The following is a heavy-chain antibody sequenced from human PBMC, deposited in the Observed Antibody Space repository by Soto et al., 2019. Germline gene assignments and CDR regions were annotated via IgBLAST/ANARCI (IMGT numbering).Heavy chain of an antibody. J-gene: IGHJ4*02. CDR3: ARDDSGYSGSHYIDYFNF. D-gene: IGHD1-26*01. V-gene: IGHV1-18*01. Sequence: ASVKVSCKASGYTFTSYGISWVRQAAGQGLEWMGWISAYNGNTNYAQKLQGRVTMTTDTSTSTAYMELSSLTSEDTAIYYCARDDSGYSGSHYIDYFNFWGQGTLVTVSS. CDR2: ISAYNGNT. CDR1: GYTFTSYG.